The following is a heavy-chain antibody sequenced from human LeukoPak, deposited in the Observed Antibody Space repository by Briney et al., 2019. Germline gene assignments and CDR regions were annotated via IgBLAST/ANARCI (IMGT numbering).Heavy chain of an antibody. CDR2: IYSSGTT. J-gene: IGHJ5*02. D-gene: IGHD6-6*01. V-gene: IGHV4-4*07. CDR3: AREKRRSSSSAGEGWFDP. CDR1: GDSISSYY. Sequence: PSEALSLTCTVSGDSISSYYWSWIRQPAGKRLEWIGRIYSSGTTNYNPSLKSRVTMSVDKSKNQFSLRLSSVTAAETAVYYCAREKRRSSSSAGEGWFDPWGQGTLVTVSS.